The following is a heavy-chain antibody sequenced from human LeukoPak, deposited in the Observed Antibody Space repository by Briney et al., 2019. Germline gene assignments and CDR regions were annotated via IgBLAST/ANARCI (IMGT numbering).Heavy chain of an antibody. D-gene: IGHD3-22*01. J-gene: IGHJ4*02. CDR3: ARVAYYDSYGY. V-gene: IGHV3-7*01. CDR2: IKQDGSEK. CDR1: GFTFSSYW. Sequence: GGSLRLSCAASGFTFSSYWMSWVRQAPGKGLEWVANIKQDGSEKYYVDSVKGRFTISRDNAKNSLYLQMNSLRAEGTAVYYCARVAYYDSYGYWGQGTLVTVSS.